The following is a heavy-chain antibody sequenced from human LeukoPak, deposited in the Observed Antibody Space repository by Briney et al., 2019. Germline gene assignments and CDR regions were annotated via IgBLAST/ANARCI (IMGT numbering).Heavy chain of an antibody. V-gene: IGHV3-33*01. J-gene: IGHJ6*02. CDR1: VFTFSAYR. Sequence: PGGSLRLSCAASVFTFSAYRMHWVPQAPGKGLEWVAVIWYDGSNQYYGESVKGRFTISRDNSKDTVYVEMNSLRAEDTALYYCARDLHYYVAMDVWGQGTTVTVSS. CDR3: ARDLHYYVAMDV. D-gene: IGHD3-10*02. CDR2: IWYDGSNQ.